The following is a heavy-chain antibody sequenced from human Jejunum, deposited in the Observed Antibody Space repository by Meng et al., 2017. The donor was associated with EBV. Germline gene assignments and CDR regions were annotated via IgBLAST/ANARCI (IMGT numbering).Heavy chain of an antibody. CDR1: GDSISSSNW. CDR3: ARYGSGYFPALWY. D-gene: IGHD3-3*01. J-gene: IGHJ4*02. CDR2: IYHSGST. V-gene: IGHV4-4*02. Sequence: QGQLQESGPGLVKPSGTLSLTCAVSGDSISSSNWWSWVRQPPGRGLEWIGEIYHSGSTNYNPSLKSRVTISVDKSKNQFSLKLSSVTAADTAVYYCARYGSGYFPALWYWGQGTLVTVSS.